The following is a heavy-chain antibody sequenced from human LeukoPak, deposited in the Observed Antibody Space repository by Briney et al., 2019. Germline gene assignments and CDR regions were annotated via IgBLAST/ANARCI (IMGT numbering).Heavy chain of an antibody. J-gene: IGHJ4*02. Sequence: PSQTLSLTCAVSGGSIRSGGYSWSWIRQPPGKGLEWIGSIYYSVSAYYNPSLKGRVTISIDPSKNQFSLKLSSVTAADTAVYYCARTDYSDYRHMFDYWGQGTLVTVSS. D-gene: IGHD4-11*01. CDR2: IYYSVSA. CDR3: ARTDYSDYRHMFDY. V-gene: IGHV4-30-4*07. CDR1: GGSIRSGGYS.